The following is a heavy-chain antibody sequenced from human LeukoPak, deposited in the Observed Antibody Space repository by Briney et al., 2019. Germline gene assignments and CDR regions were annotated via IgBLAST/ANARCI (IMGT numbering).Heavy chain of an antibody. V-gene: IGHV3-21*01. D-gene: IGHD6-19*01. CDR3: AKDSRAAYGSGWLLTVPS. CDR1: GFTFNTYT. Sequence: PGGSLRLSCTASGFTFNTYTMNWIRQASGKGTEWTSSISYTIVNLFYADSVKGRFTASRDNRKAPLYLQITSLPADDTAVYSCAKDSRAAYGSGWLLTVPSWRQATLVIVSS. J-gene: IGHJ5*02. CDR2: ISYTIVNL.